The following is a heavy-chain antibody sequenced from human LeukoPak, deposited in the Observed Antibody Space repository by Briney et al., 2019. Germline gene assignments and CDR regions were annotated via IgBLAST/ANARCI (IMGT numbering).Heavy chain of an antibody. CDR1: GGSISSSTYY. CDR3: ARRERGYYESSGYYNHEYFQH. Sequence: PSETLSLTCTLSGGSISSSTYYWGWIRQPPGKGLEWIGSIYYSGSTYSNPSLKSRVTISVDTSKNQFSLKLSSVTAADTAVYYCARRERGYYESSGYYNHEYFQHWGQGTLVTVSS. V-gene: IGHV4-39*01. J-gene: IGHJ1*01. D-gene: IGHD3-22*01. CDR2: IYYSGST.